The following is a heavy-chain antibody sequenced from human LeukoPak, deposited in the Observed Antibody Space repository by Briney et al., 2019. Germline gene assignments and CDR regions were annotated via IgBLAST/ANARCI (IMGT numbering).Heavy chain of an antibody. CDR2: IYRGGAI. D-gene: IGHD3-10*01. CDR1: GFTVSSNY. Sequence: PGGSLRLSCAASGFTVSSNYMSWVRQAPGKGLEWVAVIYRGGAIFYADSVKGRFTISRDNSKNTLYLQMNSLRAEDTAVYYCAKDQKYYYGSGSYDYWGQGTLVTVSS. J-gene: IGHJ4*02. CDR3: AKDQKYYYGSGSYDY. V-gene: IGHV3-66*02.